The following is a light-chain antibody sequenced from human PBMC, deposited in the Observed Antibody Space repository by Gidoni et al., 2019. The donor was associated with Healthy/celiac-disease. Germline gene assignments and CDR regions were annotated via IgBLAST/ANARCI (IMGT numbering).Light chain of an antibody. CDR2: AAS. CDR1: QSISSD. CDR3: QQCYSTPWT. J-gene: IGKJ1*01. Sequence: DIKLLQTPSSLSASLGDRVTITCRASQSISSDLNWYQQKPGKAPKLLIYAASSMQSGIPSRFSGSGSGTDFTLTISSLQPEDFATYYCQQCYSTPWTFGQGTKVEIK. V-gene: IGKV1-39*01.